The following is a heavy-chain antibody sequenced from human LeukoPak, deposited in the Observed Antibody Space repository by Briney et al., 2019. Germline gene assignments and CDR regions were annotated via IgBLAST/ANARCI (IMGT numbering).Heavy chain of an antibody. Sequence: PGGSLRLSCAASGFTFSNYAMNWVRQAPGKGLEWVSCISGSGINTYYAESVKGRFTISRDNSKNTLYLQMNSLRAEDTAVYYCAREDQWLATGAFDYWGQGTLVTVSS. CDR3: AREDQWLATGAFDY. CDR2: ISGSGINT. CDR1: GFTFSNYA. D-gene: IGHD6-19*01. V-gene: IGHV3-23*01. J-gene: IGHJ4*02.